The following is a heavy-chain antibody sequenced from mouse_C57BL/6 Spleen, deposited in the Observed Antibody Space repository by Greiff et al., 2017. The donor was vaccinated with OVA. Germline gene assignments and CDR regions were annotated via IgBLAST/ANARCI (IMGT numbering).Heavy chain of an antibody. D-gene: IGHD1-1*01. CDR3: ARRDYGSSYGY. CDR1: GFTFSSYG. J-gene: IGHJ2*01. Sequence: EVKLVESGGDLVKPGGSLKLSCAASGFTFSSYGMSWVRQTPDKRLEWVATISSGGSYTYYPDSVKGRFTISRDNAKNTLYLQMSSLKSEDTAMYYCARRDYGSSYGYWGQGTTLTVSS. CDR2: ISSGGSYT. V-gene: IGHV5-6*02.